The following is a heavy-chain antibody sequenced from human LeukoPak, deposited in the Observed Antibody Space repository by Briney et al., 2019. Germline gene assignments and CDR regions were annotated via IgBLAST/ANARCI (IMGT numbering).Heavy chain of an antibody. CDR3: ARGGYYGSGNDFRFDP. V-gene: IGHV4-61*02. J-gene: IGHJ5*02. CDR2: IYTSGST. Sequence: SETLSLTCTVSGGSISSGSYYWSWIRQPAGEGLEWIGRIYTSGSTNYNPSLKSRVTISVETSKNQFSLKLKSVTAADTAVYYCARGGYYGSGNDFRFDPWGQGTLVTVSS. CDR1: GGSISSGSYY. D-gene: IGHD3-10*01.